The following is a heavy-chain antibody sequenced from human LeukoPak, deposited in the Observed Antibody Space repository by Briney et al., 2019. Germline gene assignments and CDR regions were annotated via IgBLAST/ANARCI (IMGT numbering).Heavy chain of an antibody. D-gene: IGHD3-3*01. J-gene: IGHJ4*02. V-gene: IGHV4-34*01. Sequence: SETLSLTCAVYGGSFSGYYWSWIRQPPGKGLEWIGEINHSGSTNYNPSLKSRVTISVDTSKNQFSLKLSSVTAADTAVYYCARGEPRVLRFLEWLLPFDYWGQGTLVTVSS. CDR3: ARGEPRVLRFLEWLLPFDY. CDR2: INHSGST. CDR1: GGSFSGYY.